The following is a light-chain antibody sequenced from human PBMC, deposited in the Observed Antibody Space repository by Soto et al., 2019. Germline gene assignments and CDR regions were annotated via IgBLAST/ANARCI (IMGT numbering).Light chain of an antibody. CDR1: SSDVGAYNF. Sequence: QSALPQPASVSGSPGQSITISCTGTSSDVGAYNFVSWHQQHPGKAPKLMIYNVYDRPSGISYRFSGSKSGNTASLTISGLQGEDEADYYCSAYTVSRTYVFGTGTRSPS. CDR2: NVY. J-gene: IGLJ1*01. V-gene: IGLV2-14*03. CDR3: SAYTVSRTYV.